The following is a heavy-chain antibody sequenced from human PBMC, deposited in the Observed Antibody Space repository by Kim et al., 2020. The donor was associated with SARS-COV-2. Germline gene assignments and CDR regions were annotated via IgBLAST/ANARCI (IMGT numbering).Heavy chain of an antibody. Sequence: SETLSLTCTVSGGSINNYYWSWIRQPAGKGLEWIGRIYSSGSTNYNPSLKSRVTMSVDTSKNQFSLKLSSVTAADTAVYYCARDQSDTAMVINYFYYWG. J-gene: IGHJ4*01. D-gene: IGHD5-18*01. CDR1: GGSINNYY. V-gene: IGHV4-4*07. CDR3: ARDQSDTAMVINYFYY. CDR2: IYSSGST.